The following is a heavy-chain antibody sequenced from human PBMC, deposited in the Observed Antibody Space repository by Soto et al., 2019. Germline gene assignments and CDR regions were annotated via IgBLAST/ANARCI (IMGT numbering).Heavy chain of an antibody. CDR3: AKDLFATSGDRSFFGS. D-gene: IGHD5-12*01. Sequence: AGGSLRLSCAASGFTFSTYAMTWVRQPPGRGLEWVSTIGVDGDAYYADSVKGRFTVSRDNYRSTLYLQMNGLRVEDAAIYYCAKDLFATSGDRSFFGSWGQGSLVTVSS. CDR2: IGVDGDA. CDR1: GFTFSTYA. J-gene: IGHJ4*02. V-gene: IGHV3-23*01.